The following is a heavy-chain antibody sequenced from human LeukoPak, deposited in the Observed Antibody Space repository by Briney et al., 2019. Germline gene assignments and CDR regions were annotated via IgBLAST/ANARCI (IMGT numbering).Heavy chain of an antibody. V-gene: IGHV4-30-2*01. CDR3: ARFSPRAMGNYLDF. CDR2: IYPRGST. CDR1: GGSISSGSYY. J-gene: IGHJ4*02. Sequence: SETLSLTCTVSGGSISSGSYYWSWIRQPPGKGLEWIGYIYPRGSTYYNPSLKSRVILSLDKSANQFSLNLSSVTAADTAVYYCARFSPRAMGNYLDFWGQGTLVTVSS. D-gene: IGHD7-27*01.